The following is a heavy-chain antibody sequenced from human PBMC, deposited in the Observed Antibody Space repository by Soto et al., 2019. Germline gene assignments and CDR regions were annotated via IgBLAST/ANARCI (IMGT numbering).Heavy chain of an antibody. CDR2: ISYDGSNK. Sequence: QVQLVESGGGVVQPGRSLRLSCAASGFTFSSYAMHWVRQAPGKGLEWVAVISYDGSNKYYADSVKGRFTISGDNSKNTLYLQMSSRKAADTAVYYCARDPLWGTAMVLWYFDLWGRGTLVTVSS. CDR3: ARDPLWGTAMVLWYFDL. J-gene: IGHJ2*01. D-gene: IGHD5-18*01. V-gene: IGHV3-30-3*01. CDR1: GFTFSSYA.